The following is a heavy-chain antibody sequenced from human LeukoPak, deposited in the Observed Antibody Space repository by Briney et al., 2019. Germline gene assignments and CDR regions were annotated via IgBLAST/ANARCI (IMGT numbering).Heavy chain of an antibody. J-gene: IGHJ2*01. V-gene: IGHV3-66*01. CDR1: GFTFSSYG. D-gene: IGHD3-10*01. Sequence: GGSLRLSCAASGFTFSSYGMHWVRQAPGKGLECVSLIYSGGGTYYADSVKGRFTIFRDNSKNTLYLQMNSLRAEDTAVYYCARDPRYGYWYFDLWGRGTLVTVSS. CDR2: IYSGGGT. CDR3: ARDPRYGYWYFDL.